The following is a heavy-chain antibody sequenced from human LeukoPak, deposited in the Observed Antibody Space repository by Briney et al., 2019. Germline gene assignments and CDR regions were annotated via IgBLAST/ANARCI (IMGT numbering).Heavy chain of an antibody. J-gene: IGHJ4*02. V-gene: IGHV4-39*07. CDR1: GVSISSSSYY. CDR2: IYYSGST. Sequence: SETLSLTCTVSGVSISSSSYYWGWIRQPPGKRLEWIGSIYYSGSTYYNPSLKSRVTISVDTSKNQFSLQLNSVTPEDTAVYYCARDPWGFSFEYWGQGTLVTVSS. CDR3: ARDPWGFSFEY. D-gene: IGHD7-27*01.